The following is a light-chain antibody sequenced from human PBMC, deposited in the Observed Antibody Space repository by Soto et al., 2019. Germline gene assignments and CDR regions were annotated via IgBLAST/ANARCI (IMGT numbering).Light chain of an antibody. V-gene: IGKV3-15*01. CDR3: QQYDTWPLT. J-gene: IGKJ5*01. CDR1: QSVGSN. Sequence: EIMMKQSPATLSVSTGERVTLSCRARQSVGSNLAWYHQTPGQAPRVVIYDASTRATVIPARFSGSGSGTEFTLTISSLQSEDFAVYYCQQYDTWPLTFGGGTRLEIK. CDR2: DAS.